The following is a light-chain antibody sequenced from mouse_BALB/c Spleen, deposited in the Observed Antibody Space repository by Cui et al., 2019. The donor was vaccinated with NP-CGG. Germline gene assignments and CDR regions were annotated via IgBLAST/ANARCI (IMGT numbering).Light chain of an antibody. CDR2: GTN. V-gene: IGLV1*01. CDR3: ALWYSNHWV. CDR1: TGAVTTNNY. J-gene: IGLJ1*01. Sequence: HAVVPQENALTTSPGETVTLTCRSSTGAVTTNNYANWVQEKPDHLFTGLIGGTNNRAPGVPARFSGSLIGDKAALTITGAQTEDEAIYFCALWYSNHWVFGGGTKLTVL.